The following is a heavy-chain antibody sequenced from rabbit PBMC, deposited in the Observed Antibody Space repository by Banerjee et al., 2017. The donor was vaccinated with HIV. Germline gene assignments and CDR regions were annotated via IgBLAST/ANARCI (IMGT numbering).Heavy chain of an antibody. Sequence: QEQLEESGGGLVKPEGSLTLTCKASGFDLSSYYYMCWVRQAPGKGLEWIACINTSSGNTVYASWAKGRFTISKTSSTTVTLQMTSLTAADTATYFCARDRPKSSGYLFDLWGPGTLVTVS. J-gene: IGHJ4*01. CDR1: GFDLSSYYY. V-gene: IGHV1S45*01. CDR2: INTSSGNT. D-gene: IGHD1-1*01. CDR3: ARDRPKSSGYLFDL.